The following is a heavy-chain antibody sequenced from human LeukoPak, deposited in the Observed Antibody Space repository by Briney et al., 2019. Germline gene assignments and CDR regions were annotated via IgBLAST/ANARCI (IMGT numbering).Heavy chain of an antibody. Sequence: ASVTVSCKASGYTFTSYYMHWVRQAPGQGLEWMGIINPSGGSTSYAQKFQGRVTMTRDTSTSTVYMELSSLRSEDTAVYYCARDHPYSGSHLGDAFDIWGQGTMVTVSS. V-gene: IGHV1-46*01. J-gene: IGHJ3*02. CDR3: ARDHPYSGSHLGDAFDI. CDR1: GYTFTSYY. CDR2: INPSGGST. D-gene: IGHD1-26*01.